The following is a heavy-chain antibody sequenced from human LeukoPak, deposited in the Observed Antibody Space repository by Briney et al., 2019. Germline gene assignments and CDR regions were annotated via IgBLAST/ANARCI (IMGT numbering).Heavy chain of an antibody. D-gene: IGHD3-22*01. CDR3: ARISLYYYDSSGYYPDY. Sequence: GASVTVSCKASGYTFTSYGISWVRQAPGQGLEWMGWISAYNGNTNYAQKLQGRVTMTTDTSTSTAYMELRSLRSDDTAVYYCARISLYYYDSSGYYPDYWGQGTLVTVSS. J-gene: IGHJ4*02. CDR1: GYTFTSYG. CDR2: ISAYNGNT. V-gene: IGHV1-18*01.